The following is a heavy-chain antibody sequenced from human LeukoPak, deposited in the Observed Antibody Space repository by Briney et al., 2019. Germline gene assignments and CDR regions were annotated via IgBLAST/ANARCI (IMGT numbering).Heavy chain of an antibody. CDR1: GGSISSSN. J-gene: IGHJ4*02. V-gene: IGHV3-23*01. CDR2: ISGSGGST. D-gene: IGHD3-22*01. CDR3: AKVSIYYDSSEGY. Sequence: ETLSLTCAVSGGSISSSNWWSWVRQAPGKGLEWVSAISGSGGSTYYADSVKGRFTISRDNSKNTLYLQMNSLRAEDTAVYYCAKVSIYYDSSEGYWGQGTLVTVS.